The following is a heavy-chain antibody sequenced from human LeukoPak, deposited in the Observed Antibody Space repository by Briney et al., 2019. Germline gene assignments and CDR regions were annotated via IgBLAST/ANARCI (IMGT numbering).Heavy chain of an antibody. D-gene: IGHD2-2*01. CDR2: INPNSGGT. J-gene: IGHJ3*02. Sequence: ASVKVSCKASGYTFTGYYMHWVRQAPGQGLEWMGWINPNSGGTNYAQKFQGRVAKTRDTSISTAYMELSRLRSDDTAVYYCTRFVYCSSTSCYVKNAFDIWGQGTMVTVSS. CDR1: GYTFTGYY. V-gene: IGHV1-2*02. CDR3: TRFVYCSSTSCYVKNAFDI.